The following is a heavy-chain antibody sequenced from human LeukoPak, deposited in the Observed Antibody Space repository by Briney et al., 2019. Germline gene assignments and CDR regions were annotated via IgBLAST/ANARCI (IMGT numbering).Heavy chain of an antibody. CDR3: ARDSLGISTLDS. V-gene: IGHV3-53*01. CDR1: GFTVGNNY. Sequence: TGGSLRLSCAASGFTVGNNYMSWVRQAPGKGLEWVSVIYSGGSTYYADSVKGRFTISRDSSKNTLYLQMNSLRAEDTAVYYCARDSLGISTLDSWGQGTLVTVSS. J-gene: IGHJ4*02. CDR2: IYSGGST. D-gene: IGHD2-15*01.